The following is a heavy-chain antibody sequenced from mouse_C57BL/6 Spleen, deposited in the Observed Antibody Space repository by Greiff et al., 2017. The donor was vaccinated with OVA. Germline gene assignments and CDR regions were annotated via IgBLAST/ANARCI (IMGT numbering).Heavy chain of an antibody. CDR2: INPNNGGT. CDR1: GYTFTDYN. CDR3: ARRGYSYAMDY. D-gene: IGHD3-1*01. J-gene: IGHJ4*01. Sequence: EVKLLESGPELVKPGASVKIPCKASGYTFTDYNMDWVKQSHGKSLEWIGDINPNNGGTIYKQKLKGKATLTVDKSSSTAYMELRSLPSEDTAVYYCARRGYSYAMDYWGQGTSVPVSS. V-gene: IGHV1-18*01.